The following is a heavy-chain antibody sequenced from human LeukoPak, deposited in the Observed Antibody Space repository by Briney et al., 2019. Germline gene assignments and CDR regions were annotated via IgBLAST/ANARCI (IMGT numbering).Heavy chain of an antibody. CDR3: ARDHNYAFDN. V-gene: IGHV3-11*06. D-gene: IGHD1-1*01. Sequence: XXXQXXXKGLEWISYIGIDSGNTKYADSVRGRFTISTDKAKNSLYLQMNSLRVEDTAVYYCARDHNYAFDNWGQGTLVSVAS. CDR2: IGIDSGNT. J-gene: IGHJ4*02.